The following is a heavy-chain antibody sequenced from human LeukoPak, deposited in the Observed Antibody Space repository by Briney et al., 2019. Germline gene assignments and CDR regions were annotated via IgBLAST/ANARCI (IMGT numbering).Heavy chain of an antibody. CDR3: ARNKKGDRYTYGHDY. CDR1: GFTFSSYA. V-gene: IGHV3-48*04. D-gene: IGHD5-18*01. J-gene: IGHJ4*02. Sequence: PGGSLRLSCAASGFTFSSYAMNWVRQAPGKGLEWVSYISSSGSTIYYADSVKGRFTISRDNAKNSLYLQMNSLRAEDTAVYYCARNKKGDRYTYGHDYWGQGTLVTVSS. CDR2: ISSSGSTI.